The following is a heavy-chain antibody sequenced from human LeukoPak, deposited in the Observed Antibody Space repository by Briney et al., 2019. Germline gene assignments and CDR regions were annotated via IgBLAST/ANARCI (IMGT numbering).Heavy chain of an antibody. J-gene: IGHJ4*02. V-gene: IGHV5-51*01. CDR3: ARQTAMGRSGDY. CDR1: GYSFTSYW. CDR2: IDPSDSET. Sequence: GASLQISCKASGYSFTSYWIGWVRQKPGKGLEWMGIIDPSDSETRYTPSFQGQVTISVDKSLTTADLQWNSLKASDTAMYYCARQTAMGRSGDYWGQGTLVTVSS. D-gene: IGHD5-18*01.